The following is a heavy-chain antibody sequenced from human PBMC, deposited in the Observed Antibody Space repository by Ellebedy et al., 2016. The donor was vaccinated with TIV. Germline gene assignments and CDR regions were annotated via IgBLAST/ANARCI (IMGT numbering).Heavy chain of an antibody. D-gene: IGHD2-8*01. CDR2: INGDGRAI. CDR3: SRNLGHYMLSD. Sequence: GGSLRLXXAASGFTFSNYAIHWVRQAPGKGLEWVANINGDGRAIQYADSVEGRFTISRDNAKKSLFLQMNSLRVEDTAMYYCSRNLGHYMLSDWGQGSLVTVSS. J-gene: IGHJ4*02. V-gene: IGHV3-7*01. CDR1: GFTFSNYA.